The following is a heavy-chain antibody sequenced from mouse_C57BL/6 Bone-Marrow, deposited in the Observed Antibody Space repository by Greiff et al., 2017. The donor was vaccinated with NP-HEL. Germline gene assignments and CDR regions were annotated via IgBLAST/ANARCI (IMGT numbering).Heavy chain of an antibody. V-gene: IGHV1-80*01. J-gene: IGHJ4*01. CDR1: GYAFRSYW. D-gene: IGHD1-1*01. Sequence: QVQLQQSGAELVKPGASVKISCKASGYAFRSYWMNWVKERPGQGLEWIGQIYPGDGDTKYNGKFKGKATLTADKSSSTAYMQVSRLTSEDSAVYSCARGDYGSSRFGYAMDYWGQGTSVTVSS. CDR2: IYPGDGDT. CDR3: ARGDYGSSRFGYAMDY.